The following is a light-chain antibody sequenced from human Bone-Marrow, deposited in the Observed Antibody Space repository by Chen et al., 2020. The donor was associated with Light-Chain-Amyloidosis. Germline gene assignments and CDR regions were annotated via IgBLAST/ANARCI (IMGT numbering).Light chain of an antibody. CDR2: RNN. V-gene: IGLV3-19*01. J-gene: IGLJ2*01. Sequence: SSELTQDPAVSVTLGQTVRITCQGDSLRYYPATWYQQKPGQAPVLVISRNNNRPSGIPDRFSGSGSGNAASLTITGAQAEDEADYHCSSRDTTGNHLLFGGGTSLTVL. CDR3: SSRDTTGNHLL. CDR1: SLRYYP.